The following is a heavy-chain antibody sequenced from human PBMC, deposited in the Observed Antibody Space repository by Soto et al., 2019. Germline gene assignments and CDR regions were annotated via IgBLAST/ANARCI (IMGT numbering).Heavy chain of an antibody. CDR2: IWYDGSNK. Sequence: GGSLRLSCAASGFTFSSYGMHWVRQAPGKGLEWVAVIWYDGSNKYYADSVKGRFTISRDNSKNTLYLQMNSLRAEDTAVYYCARPLAPAYYYGMDVWGQGTTVTVSS. CDR3: ARPLAPAYYYGMDV. CDR1: GFTFSSYG. V-gene: IGHV3-33*01. J-gene: IGHJ6*02.